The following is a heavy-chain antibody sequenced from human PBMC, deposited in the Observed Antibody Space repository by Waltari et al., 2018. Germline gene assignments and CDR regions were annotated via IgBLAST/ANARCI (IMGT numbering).Heavy chain of an antibody. CDR1: GFRFRDYA. D-gene: IGHD3-10*01. J-gene: IGHJ6*02. V-gene: IGHV3-30*04. CDR2: ILYDGSKQ. CDR3: ARQNYYGLDV. Sequence: QVQLVESGGGVVQPGRCLRLYFAASGFRFRDYAVHWFRQAPGKGLEWVTLILYDGSKQFYADSVKGRFIISRDNSKNILYLQMNTLRPEDSAVYYCARQNYYGLDVWGQGTTGTVS.